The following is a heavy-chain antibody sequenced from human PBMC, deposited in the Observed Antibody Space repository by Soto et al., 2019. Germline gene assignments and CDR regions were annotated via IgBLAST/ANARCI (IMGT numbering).Heavy chain of an antibody. CDR2: ISASGDTT. Sequence: QVLESGGNSVQSGGSLRLSCAASGFTFDTYTMSWVRLAPGKGLEWVSAISASGDTTYYADSVKGRFTVSRDNSKNTLFVPMDSLRVEDTALYYGVTHWGGTTVRRGLAVWGHGTAVTVSS. V-gene: IGHV3-23*01. D-gene: IGHD3-10*01. CDR1: GFTFDTYT. CDR3: VTHWGGTTVRRGLAV. J-gene: IGHJ6*02.